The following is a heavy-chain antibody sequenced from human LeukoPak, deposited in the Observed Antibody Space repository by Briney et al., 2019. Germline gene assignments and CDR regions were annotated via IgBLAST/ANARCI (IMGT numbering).Heavy chain of an antibody. D-gene: IGHD2-2*01. CDR2: VRYDETTK. CDR3: AKDVPTAYFDY. V-gene: IGHV3-30*02. Sequence: PGRSLRLSCAASGFTFSNYGVHWVRQAPGKGLEWVAFVRYDETTKFYADSVKGRFTISRDNSKTTLYLQMNSLRAEDTAVYYCAKDVPTAYFDYWGQGTLVTVSS. CDR1: GFTFSNYG. J-gene: IGHJ4*02.